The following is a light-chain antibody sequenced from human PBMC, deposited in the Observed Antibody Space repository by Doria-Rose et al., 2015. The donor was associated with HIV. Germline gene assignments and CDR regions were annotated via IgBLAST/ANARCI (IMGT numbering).Light chain of an antibody. CDR2: AAS. V-gene: IGKV1-39*01. J-gene: IGKJ1*01. Sequence: TQSPYFLSASLGDIVTITCRASQTVSTYLNWFQQEPGKAPKLLIYAASRLQSGVPSRFSGSGSGTDFTLXIXGLXPGDFATYYCQQTYSSPPWSFGQGTKAEMK. CDR3: QQTYSSPPWS. CDR1: QTVSTY.